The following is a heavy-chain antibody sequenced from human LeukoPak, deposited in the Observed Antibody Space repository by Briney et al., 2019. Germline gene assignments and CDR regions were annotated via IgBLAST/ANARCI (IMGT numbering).Heavy chain of an antibody. Sequence: GGSLRLYCAASGFTFSSYWMSWVRQAPGKGLEWVANINQVGTEKYYVDSVKGRFTISRDNAKNSLYLQINTLRADDTAVYYCANLQRNYWGQGTLVTVSP. CDR3: ANLQRNY. V-gene: IGHV3-7*01. CDR2: INQVGTEK. CDR1: GFTFSSYW. J-gene: IGHJ4*02.